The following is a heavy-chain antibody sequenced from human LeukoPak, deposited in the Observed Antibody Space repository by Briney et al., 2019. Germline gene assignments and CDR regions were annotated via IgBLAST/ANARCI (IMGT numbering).Heavy chain of an antibody. CDR3: VKDVLTVDRRIGGCYDGIEV. Sequence: GGSLRLSCSASGFTFSNYAIHWVRQAPGKGLEYVSAISSNGGSTYYADSVKGIFTISRDNSKYTLYLQMSRLSAKDTAVYHSVKDVLTVDRRIGGCYDGIEVWGKGTPFTVSS. D-gene: IGHD3-10*01. CDR1: GFTFSNYA. CDR2: ISSNGGST. J-gene: IGHJ6*01. V-gene: IGHV3-64D*06.